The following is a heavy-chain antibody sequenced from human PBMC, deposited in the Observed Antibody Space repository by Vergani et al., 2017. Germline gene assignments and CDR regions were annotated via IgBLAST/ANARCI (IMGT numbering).Heavy chain of an antibody. D-gene: IGHD2-15*01. Sequence: QVQLVQSGAEVKKPGSSVKVSCKASGGTFSSYAISWVRQAPGQGLEWMGGIIAIFGTANYAQKFQGRVTITADASTSTAYMELSSLRSEDTAVYYCARETTYCSGGSCYSEDAFAIWGQGTMVTVSS. CDR1: GGTFSSYA. V-gene: IGHV1-69*01. J-gene: IGHJ3*02. CDR2: IIAIFGTA. CDR3: ARETTYCSGGSCYSEDAFAI.